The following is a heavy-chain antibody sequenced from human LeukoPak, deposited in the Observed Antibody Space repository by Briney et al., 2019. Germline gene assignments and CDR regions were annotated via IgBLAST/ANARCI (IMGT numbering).Heavy chain of an antibody. CDR1: GGSISSSNYY. CDR2: IYYSGNT. Sequence: PSETLSLTCAVSGGSISSSNYYWGWIRQPPGQGLEWIGSIYYSGNTYYNPSLKSRVTISVDTSKNQFSLKLSSVTATDTAVYYCARRRAGRDWFVPWGQGTLVTVSS. D-gene: IGHD6-19*01. J-gene: IGHJ5*02. V-gene: IGHV4-39*01. CDR3: ARRRAGRDWFVP.